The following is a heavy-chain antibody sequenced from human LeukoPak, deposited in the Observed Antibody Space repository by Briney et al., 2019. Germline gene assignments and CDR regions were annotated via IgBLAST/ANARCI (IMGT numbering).Heavy chain of an antibody. CDR3: ARARSSYGYGDAFDI. J-gene: IGHJ3*02. V-gene: IGHV3-30*04. CDR1: GFTFSTYA. D-gene: IGHD5-18*01. Sequence: GGSLRLSCAASGFTFSTYAMHWVRQAPGKGLEWVAVISYDGSSKYYADSVKDRFTISRDNSKNTLYLQMNSLRAEDTAVYYCARARSSYGYGDAFDIWGQGTMVTVSS. CDR2: ISYDGSSK.